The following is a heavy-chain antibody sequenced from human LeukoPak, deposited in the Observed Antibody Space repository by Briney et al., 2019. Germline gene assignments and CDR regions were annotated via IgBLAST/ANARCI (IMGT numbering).Heavy chain of an antibody. CDR1: GVSISSYY. CDR2: IHTSGST. V-gene: IGHV4-4*07. J-gene: IGHJ6*04. Sequence: PSETLSLTCTVSGVSISSYYWSWIRQPAGKGLEWIGRIHTSGSTKYNPSLMSRVTMSVDTSKNQFSLQLNSVTPEDTAVYYCARTRTPARMDVWGKGTTVTVSS. CDR3: ARTRTPARMDV. D-gene: IGHD2-2*01.